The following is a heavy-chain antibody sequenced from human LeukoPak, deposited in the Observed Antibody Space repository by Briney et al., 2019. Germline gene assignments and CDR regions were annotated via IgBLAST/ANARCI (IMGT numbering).Heavy chain of an antibody. J-gene: IGHJ6*03. CDR1: GFTVSSNY. Sequence: GGSLRLSCAASGFTVSSNYMSWVRQAPGKGLEWVSIIYSGGSTFYADSVKGRFTISRDNSKNTLYLQMNSLRAEDTAVYYCARGRLWFGEFLSRNYYYYYMDVWGKGTTVTVSS. V-gene: IGHV3-53*01. D-gene: IGHD3-10*01. CDR2: IYSGGST. CDR3: ARGRLWFGEFLSRNYYYYYMDV.